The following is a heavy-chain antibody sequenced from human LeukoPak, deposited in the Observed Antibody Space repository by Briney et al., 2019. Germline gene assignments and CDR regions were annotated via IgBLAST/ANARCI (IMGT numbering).Heavy chain of an antibody. Sequence: PGGSLRLSCAASGFTFDDYGMSWFRQSPGKGLEWVSGINWDGGSTGYADSVKGRFTISRDNAKNSLYLQMNSLRAEDTALYHCARVEYSASSDYWGQETRVTVSS. V-gene: IGHV3-20*01. CDR1: GFTFDDYG. CDR3: ARVEYSASSDY. J-gene: IGHJ4*02. D-gene: IGHD1-26*01. CDR2: INWDGGST.